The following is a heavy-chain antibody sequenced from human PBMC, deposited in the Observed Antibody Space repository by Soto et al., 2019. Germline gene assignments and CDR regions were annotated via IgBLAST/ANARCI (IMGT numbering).Heavy chain of an antibody. CDR1: GDSIVSSTNY. V-gene: IGHV4-39*01. D-gene: IGHD5-18*01. CDR3: ARHEWLQLWLVTEY. J-gene: IGHJ4*02. CDR2: IYHSGNT. Sequence: LSLTCSVSGDSIVSSTNYWGWIRQPPRKGLEWIGTIYHSGNTYDNPTLKSRVAISVDMSKNHFSLRLNSVTAADTAVYYCARHEWLQLWLVTEYWGQGALVTVSS.